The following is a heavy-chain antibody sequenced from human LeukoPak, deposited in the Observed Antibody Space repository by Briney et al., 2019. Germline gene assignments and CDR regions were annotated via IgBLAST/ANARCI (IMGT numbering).Heavy chain of an antibody. CDR1: GYTVTTYT. D-gene: IGHD4-17*01. J-gene: IGHJ4*02. CDR2: INADTGNT. V-gene: IGHV1-3*03. CDR3: ARSGGSRGTVTPPGDF. Sequence: ASVKVSCKASGYTVTTYTMHWVRQAPGQRLEWMGWINADTGNTKCSQEFQGRLTITRDTSASTVYMDLSSLKSEDMAVYYCARSGGSRGTVTPPGDFWGQGTLVTVSS.